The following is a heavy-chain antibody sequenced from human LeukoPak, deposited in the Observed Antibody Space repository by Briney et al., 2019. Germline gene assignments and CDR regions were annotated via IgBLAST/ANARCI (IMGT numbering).Heavy chain of an antibody. Sequence: ASVKVSCKASRVTFSSYAISWVRQAPGQGLEWMGRIIPSFGIANYAQKFQGRVTITADKSTSTAYMELSSLRSEDTAVYYCARDPSRDIVLMVYADVYGMDVWGQGTMVTVSS. V-gene: IGHV1-69*04. CDR2: IIPSFGIA. CDR3: ARDPSRDIVLMVYADVYGMDV. J-gene: IGHJ6*02. D-gene: IGHD2-8*01. CDR1: RVTFSSYA.